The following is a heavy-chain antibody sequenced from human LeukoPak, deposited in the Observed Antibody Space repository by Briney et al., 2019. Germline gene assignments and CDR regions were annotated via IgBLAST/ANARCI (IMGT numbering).Heavy chain of an antibody. Sequence: GGSLRLSCAASGFTLSSYSMNWVRQAPGKGLEWVSSISSSSSYIYYADSVKGRFTISRDNAKYSLYLQMNSLRAEDMAVYYCARDSIIAARPLDYWGQGTLVTVPS. J-gene: IGHJ4*02. CDR1: GFTLSSYS. CDR3: ARDSIIAARPLDY. V-gene: IGHV3-21*01. D-gene: IGHD6-6*01. CDR2: ISSSSSYI.